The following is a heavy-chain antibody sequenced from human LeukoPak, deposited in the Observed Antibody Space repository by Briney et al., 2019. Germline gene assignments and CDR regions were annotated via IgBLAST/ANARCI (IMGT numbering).Heavy chain of an antibody. CDR3: ARGRTYYYDSSGYNPPLLFDY. J-gene: IGHJ4*02. Sequence: PSETLSLTCAVYGGSFSGYYWSWIRQPPGKGLEWIGEINHSGSTNYNPSLKSRVTISVDTSKNQFSLKLSSVTAADTAVYYCARGRTYYYDSSGYNPPLLFDYWGQGTLLTVSS. CDR2: INHSGST. V-gene: IGHV4-34*01. CDR1: GGSFSGYY. D-gene: IGHD3-22*01.